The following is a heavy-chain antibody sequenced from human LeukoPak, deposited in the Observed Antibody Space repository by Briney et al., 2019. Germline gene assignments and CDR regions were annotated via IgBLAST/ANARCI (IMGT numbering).Heavy chain of an antibody. CDR3: AKGRASGWYLSNALDI. V-gene: IGHV3-23*01. CDR1: GFTFNSYV. J-gene: IGHJ3*02. Sequence: GGSLRLSCAASGFTFNSYVMSWVRQAPGKGLEWVSGISGSGDSTYYADSVKGRFTFYRDNSKNTLSLQMNGLRAEDTAIYYCAKGRASGWYLSNALDIRGQGTVVTVSS. CDR2: ISGSGDST. D-gene: IGHD6-19*01.